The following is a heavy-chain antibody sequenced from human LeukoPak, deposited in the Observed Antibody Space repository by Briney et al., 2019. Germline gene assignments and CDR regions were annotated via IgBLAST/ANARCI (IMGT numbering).Heavy chain of an antibody. Sequence: PGRSLRLSCAASGFTFSSYGMHWVRQAPGKGLEWVAVIWYDGSNKYYADSVKGRFTISRDNSKNTLYLQMNSLRAEDTAVYYCARVRGEGYCTNGVCSYSSSWPIDYWGQGTLVTVSS. CDR1: GFTFSSYG. D-gene: IGHD2-8*01. CDR2: IWYDGSNK. CDR3: ARVRGEGYCTNGVCSYSSSWPIDY. J-gene: IGHJ4*02. V-gene: IGHV3-33*01.